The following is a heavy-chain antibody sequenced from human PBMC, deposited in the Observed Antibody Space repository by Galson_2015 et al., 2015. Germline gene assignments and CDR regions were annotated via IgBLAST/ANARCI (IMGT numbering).Heavy chain of an antibody. J-gene: IGHJ4*02. CDR3: ARAAYGDDSTSFDY. Sequence: SVKVSCKASGYTFTAYYMHWVRQAPGQGLEWMGRINPNSGGTDSAQKFQGRVTMTRVTSISTVHMELSRLTSDDTAVYYCARAAYGDDSTSFDYWGQGTLVTVSS. V-gene: IGHV1-2*06. CDR1: GYTFTAYY. D-gene: IGHD4-17*01. CDR2: INPNSGGT.